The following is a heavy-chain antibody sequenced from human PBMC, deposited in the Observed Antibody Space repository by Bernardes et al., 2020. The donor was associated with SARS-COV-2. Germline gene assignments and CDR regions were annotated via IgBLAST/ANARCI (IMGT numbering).Heavy chain of an antibody. CDR1: GYTFTGYF. CDR3: ARTRTTISTTGIPVDY. Sequence: ASMKVSCKASGYTFTGYFIHWVRQAPGQRLEWMGWINPNTGGTNYVQKFQGRVTMTRDTSITTAYMELSWLGSDDTAIYYCARTRTTISTTGIPVDYWGQGTLVTVSS. D-gene: IGHD1-1*01. CDR2: INPNTGGT. V-gene: IGHV1-2*02. J-gene: IGHJ4*02.